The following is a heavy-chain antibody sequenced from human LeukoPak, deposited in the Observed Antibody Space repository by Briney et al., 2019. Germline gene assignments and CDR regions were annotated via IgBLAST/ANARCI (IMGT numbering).Heavy chain of an antibody. V-gene: IGHV1-69*05. D-gene: IGHD1-26*01. CDR1: GGTFSSYA. CDR2: IIPIFGTA. CDR3: ASDSGSYGNAFDI. Sequence: GASVKVSCKASGGTFSSYAISWARQAPGQGLEWMGGIIPIFGTANYAQKFQGRVTITTDESTSTAYMELSSLRSEDTAVYYCASDSGSYGNAFDIWGQGTMITVSS. J-gene: IGHJ3*02.